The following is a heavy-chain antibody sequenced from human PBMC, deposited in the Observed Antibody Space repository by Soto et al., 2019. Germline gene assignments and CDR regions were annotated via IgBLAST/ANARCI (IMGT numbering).Heavy chain of an antibody. CDR3: ANPGGGGAAAGTTPVTDYFDY. Sequence: GGSLRLSCAASGFTFSSYAMSWVRQAPGKGLEWVSAISGSGGSTYYADSVKGRFTISRDNSKNTLYLQMNSLRAEDTAVYYCANPGGGGAAAGTTPVTDYFDYWGQGTLVTVSS. J-gene: IGHJ4*02. V-gene: IGHV3-23*01. CDR2: ISGSGGST. CDR1: GFTFSSYA. D-gene: IGHD6-13*01.